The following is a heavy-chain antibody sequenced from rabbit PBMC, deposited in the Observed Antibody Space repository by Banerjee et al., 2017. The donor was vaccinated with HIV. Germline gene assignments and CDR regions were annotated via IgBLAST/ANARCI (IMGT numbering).Heavy chain of an antibody. CDR1: GIDFSSYG. D-gene: IGHD4-1*01. V-gene: IGHV1S45*01. J-gene: IGHJ4*01. Sequence: QEQLVESGGGLVTLGGSLKLSCKASGIDFSSYGISWVRQAPGKGLEWIACINSNTGNTVYASWAKGPFTISKTSSTTVTLQMTSLTAADTATYFCARDLAGVIGWNFGLWGPGTLVTVS. CDR3: ARDLAGVIGWNFGL. CDR2: INSNTGNT.